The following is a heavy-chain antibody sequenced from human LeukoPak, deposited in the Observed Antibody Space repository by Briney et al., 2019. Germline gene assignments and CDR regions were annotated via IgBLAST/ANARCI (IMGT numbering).Heavy chain of an antibody. Sequence: PGRSLRLSCAASGVTLDDYAMHWVRQAPGKGLEWVSSISWNSATIGYADSVKGRFTISRDNAKNSLYLQMNSLRPEDTALYYCAKGVSYYYMAVWGKGTTVTVSS. J-gene: IGHJ6*03. CDR1: GVTLDDYA. CDR3: AKGVSYYYMAV. CDR2: ISWNSATI. V-gene: IGHV3-9*01.